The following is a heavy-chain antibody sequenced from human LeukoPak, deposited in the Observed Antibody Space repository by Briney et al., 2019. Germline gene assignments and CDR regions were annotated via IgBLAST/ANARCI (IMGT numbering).Heavy chain of an antibody. CDR3: VRDVGAVRGEVYFDY. CDR1: GFSFSSYG. Sequence: GGSLRLSCVTSGFSFSSYGMSWVRQAPGKGLEWVSAISGSGGSTYYADSVKGRFTISRDNTKNLLYLEMNSLRAEDTAMYYCVRDVGAVRGEVYFDYWGQGTLVTVSS. CDR2: ISGSGGST. J-gene: IGHJ4*02. V-gene: IGHV3-23*01. D-gene: IGHD3-16*01.